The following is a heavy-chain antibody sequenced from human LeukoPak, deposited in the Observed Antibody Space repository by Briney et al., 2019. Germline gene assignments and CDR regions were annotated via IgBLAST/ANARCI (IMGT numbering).Heavy chain of an antibody. CDR3: ARDGEWDLGTR. Sequence: LRLSCAASGFSFSGFYMSWIRQPAGKGLEWIGRIYTSGSTNYNPSLKSRVTISVDTSKNQFSLKLSSVTAADTAVYYCARDGEWDLGTRWGQGTLVTVSS. V-gene: IGHV4-4*07. CDR1: GFSFSGFY. D-gene: IGHD1-26*01. CDR2: IYTSGST. J-gene: IGHJ4*02.